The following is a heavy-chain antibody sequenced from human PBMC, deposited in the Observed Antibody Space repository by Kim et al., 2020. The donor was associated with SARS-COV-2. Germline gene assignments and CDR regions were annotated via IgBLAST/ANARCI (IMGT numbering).Heavy chain of an antibody. V-gene: IGHV5-10-1*01. Sequence: NYSPSFQGHVTISADKSISTAYLQWSSLKASDTAMYYCARLEAPYGDVDYWGQGTLVTVSS. D-gene: IGHD4-17*01. CDR3: ARLEAPYGDVDY. J-gene: IGHJ4*02.